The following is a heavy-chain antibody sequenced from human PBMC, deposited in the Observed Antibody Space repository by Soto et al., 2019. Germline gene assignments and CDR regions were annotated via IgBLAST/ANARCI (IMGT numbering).Heavy chain of an antibody. D-gene: IGHD2-21*01. J-gene: IGHJ6*02. CDR3: ARDPVDLFGYLDV. CDR2: IIPLMRTV. CDR1: GGTFASYS. V-gene: IGHV1-69*06. Sequence: QEELVQSGAEVKKPGSSVNVSCKASGGTFASYSITWLRQAPGQRLEWMGEIIPLMRTVNYAQKFQDRVTIPGDRSTSTVYMALNSLRADDTAVYYCARDPVDLFGYLDVWGQGTTVTVSS.